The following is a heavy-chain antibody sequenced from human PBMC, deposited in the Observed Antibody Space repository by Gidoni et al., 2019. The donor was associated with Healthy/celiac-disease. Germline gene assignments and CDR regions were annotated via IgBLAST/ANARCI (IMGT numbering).Heavy chain of an antibody. CDR2: IYYSGST. Sequence: QVQLQESGPGLVTPSETLSLTCTVSGGSLSSYYWSWIRQPPGKGLEWIGYIYYSGSTNYNPSLKSRVTISVDTSKNQFSLKLSSVTAADTAVYYCARVVGIGAARTLDYWGQGTLVTVSS. CDR1: GGSLSSYY. V-gene: IGHV4-59*01. CDR3: ARVVGIGAARTLDY. D-gene: IGHD6-13*01. J-gene: IGHJ4*02.